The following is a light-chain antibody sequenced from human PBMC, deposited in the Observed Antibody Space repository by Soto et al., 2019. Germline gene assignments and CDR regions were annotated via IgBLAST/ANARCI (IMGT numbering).Light chain of an antibody. V-gene: IGKV3-20*01. CDR3: QQYGSSGT. Sequence: IVLTQSPFTLSLSQGERATLSCRASQTVRNNYLAWYQQKPGQAPRLLIYGASNRATGIPDRFSGSGSGTDFTLTISRLEPEDFAVYYCQQYGSSGTFGQGTKVDIK. CDR2: GAS. J-gene: IGKJ1*01. CDR1: QTVRNNY.